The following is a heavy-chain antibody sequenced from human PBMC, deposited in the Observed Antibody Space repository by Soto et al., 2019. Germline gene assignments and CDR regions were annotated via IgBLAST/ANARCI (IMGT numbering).Heavy chain of an antibody. CDR3: ARSGRGDCSSTSCYRGYFDY. Sequence: PSETLSLTCTVSGGSISSGGYYWSWIRQHPGKGLEWIGYIYYSGTTYYNPSLKSRVTISVDTSKNQFSLKLSSVSAADTAVYYCARSGRGDCSSTSCYRGYFDYWGQGTLVTVSS. V-gene: IGHV4-31*03. D-gene: IGHD2-2*01. CDR1: GGSISSGGYY. J-gene: IGHJ4*02. CDR2: IYYSGTT.